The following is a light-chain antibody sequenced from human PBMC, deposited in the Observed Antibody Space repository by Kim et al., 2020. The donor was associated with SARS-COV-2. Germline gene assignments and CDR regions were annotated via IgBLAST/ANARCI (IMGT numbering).Light chain of an antibody. CDR2: GAS. CDR3: QQYNNWPCT. V-gene: IGKV3-15*01. Sequence: SVSPGERATLSCRASQSVGSNLAWYQQKPGQAPRLLIYGASTRATGIPARFNGSGSGTEFTLTISSLQSEDFAVYYCQQYNNWPCTFGQGAKLEI. J-gene: IGKJ2*01. CDR1: QSVGSN.